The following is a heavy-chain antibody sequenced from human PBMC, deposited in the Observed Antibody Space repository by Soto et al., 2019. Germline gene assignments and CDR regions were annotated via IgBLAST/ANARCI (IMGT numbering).Heavy chain of an antibody. J-gene: IGHJ6*01. CDR3: AKEPYRATEMITSGYYYYGLDV. Sequence: ASVKVSCKASGWTFSSFALSWVRQAPGQGLEWMGGIIPIFGTTNHAQRFQGRVTLTADESTSTAYMELSSLRSEDTAVYYCAKEPYRATEMITSGYYYYGLDVWGQGTMVTVSS. CDR2: IIPIFGTT. D-gene: IGHD3-16*01. CDR1: GWTFSSFA. V-gene: IGHV1-69*13.